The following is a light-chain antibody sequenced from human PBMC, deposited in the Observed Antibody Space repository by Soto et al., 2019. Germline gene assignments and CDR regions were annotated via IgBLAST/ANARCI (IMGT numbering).Light chain of an antibody. CDR1: SSDVGGYNY. CDR2: DVS. Sequence: ALTQPASVSGSPGQSITISCTGTSSDVGGYNYVSWYQQHPGKAPKLMIYDVSNRPSGVSNRFSGSKSGNTASLTISGLQAEDEADYYCSSYTGSSTYVVFGGGTQLTVL. V-gene: IGLV2-14*01. J-gene: IGLJ2*01. CDR3: SSYTGSSTYVV.